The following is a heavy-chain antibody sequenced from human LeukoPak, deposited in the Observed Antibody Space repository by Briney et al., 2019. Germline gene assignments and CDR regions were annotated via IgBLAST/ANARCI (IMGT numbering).Heavy chain of an antibody. V-gene: IGHV3-72*01. CDR1: GFTFSDHY. J-gene: IGHJ4*02. CDR3: VTVSSFDY. Sequence: GGSLRLSCAASGFTFSDHYMDWVRQAPGKGREWVGRIRNKANSHTTEYAASVKDRFTISRDDSKNSLYLQMNSLKTEDTAVYYCVTVSSFDYWGQGTLVTVSS. CDR2: IRNKANSHTT.